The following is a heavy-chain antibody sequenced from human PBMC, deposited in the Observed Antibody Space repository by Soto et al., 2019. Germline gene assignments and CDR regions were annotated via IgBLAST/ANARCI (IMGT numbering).Heavy chain of an antibody. CDR2: ISGSGGST. J-gene: IGHJ4*02. CDR3: AKEKSGVRFLEWLLYYDY. Sequence: GGSLRLSCAASGFTFSSYAMSWVRQAPGKGLEWVSAISGSGGSTYYADSVKGRFTISRDNSKNTLYLQMNSLRAEDTAVYYCAKEKSGVRFLEWLLYYDYWGQGTLVTVSS. CDR1: GFTFSSYA. D-gene: IGHD3-3*01. V-gene: IGHV3-23*01.